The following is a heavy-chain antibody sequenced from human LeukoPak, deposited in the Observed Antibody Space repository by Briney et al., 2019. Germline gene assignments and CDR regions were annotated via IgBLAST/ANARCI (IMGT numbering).Heavy chain of an antibody. D-gene: IGHD3-22*01. J-gene: IGHJ4*02. CDR2: INHSGST. V-gene: IGHV4-34*01. Sequence: SETLSLTCSVSDGSINSYYWNWIRQPPGKGLEWIGEINHSGSTNYNPSLKSRVTISVDTSKNQFSLKLSSVTAADTAVYYCARGYYGLIGYWGQGTLVTVSS. CDR3: ARGYYGLIGY. CDR1: DGSINSYY.